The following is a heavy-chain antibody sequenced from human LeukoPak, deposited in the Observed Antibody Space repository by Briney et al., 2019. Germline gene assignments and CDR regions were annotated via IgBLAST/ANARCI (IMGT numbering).Heavy chain of an antibody. V-gene: IGHV3-9*03. J-gene: IGHJ4*02. CDR1: GFTFDDYA. Sequence: GGSLRLPCAASGFTFDDYAMHWVRQAPGKGLEWVSGISWDSTNIGYADSVKGRFTISRDNAKNSLYLQMHSLRAEDMALYYCAKAFSAPSSSPVDYWGQGTLVTVSS. D-gene: IGHD6-13*01. CDR2: ISWDSTNI. CDR3: AKAFSAPSSSPVDY.